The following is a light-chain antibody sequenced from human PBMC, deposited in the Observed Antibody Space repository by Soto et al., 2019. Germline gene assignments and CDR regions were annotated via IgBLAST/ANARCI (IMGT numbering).Light chain of an antibody. Sequence: DIQMTQSPSSLSAFVGDRVTITCQASQDINIYLNWYQQKPGKPPKLLIYDASNLATGVPSNFSGSRSETDFTFTISSRQPEDVATYYFQQYGNLPLTFGGGTKVEI. CDR2: DAS. CDR1: QDINIY. V-gene: IGKV1-33*01. J-gene: IGKJ4*01. CDR3: QQYGNLPLT.